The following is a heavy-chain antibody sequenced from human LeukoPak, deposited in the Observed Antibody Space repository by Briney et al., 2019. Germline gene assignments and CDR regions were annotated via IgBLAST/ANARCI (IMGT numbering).Heavy chain of an antibody. CDR2: IHYSGST. D-gene: IGHD1-14*01. CDR3: SRAGTGFNIPGAY. CDR1: CDSISSYH. V-gene: IGHV4-59*01. J-gene: IGHJ4*02. Sequence: SETLSLTCTVSCDSISSYHRSWLRQPPGKGLEWIGYIHYSGSTNCNPSLKSRVTISLDTSKNQFSLKLTSVTVADADVYYFSRAGTGFNIPGAYWGRGTLVTVSS.